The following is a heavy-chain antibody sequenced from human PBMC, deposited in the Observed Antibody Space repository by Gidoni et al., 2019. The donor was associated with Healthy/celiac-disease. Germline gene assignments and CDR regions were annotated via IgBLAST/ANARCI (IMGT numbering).Heavy chain of an antibody. D-gene: IGHD6-19*01. CDR3: EREPPDVEMETTEGAGPDY. Sequence: VQLVQSWAEVKKPVSSLKVSCKASGGTFTSYAISWVRQAPGQGLEWMGRIIPILGIANYEQKFQGRVTITADKSTSTAYRELSSLRSEDTAVYYCEREPPDVEMETTEGAGPDYWGQGTLVTVSS. CDR1: GGTFTSYA. CDR2: IIPILGIA. V-gene: IGHV1-69*04. J-gene: IGHJ4*02.